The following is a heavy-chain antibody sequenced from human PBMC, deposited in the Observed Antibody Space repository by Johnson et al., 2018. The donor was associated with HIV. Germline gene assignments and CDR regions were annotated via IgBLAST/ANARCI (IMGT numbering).Heavy chain of an antibody. D-gene: IGHD3-10*01. V-gene: IGHV3-11*04. J-gene: IGHJ3*01. CDR3: AKDISSVNKIRGLIAPAVENHGMDV. CDR2: ISSSGSTI. Sequence: QVQLVESGGGLVKPGGSLRLSCAASGFTFSDYYMSWIRQAPGKGLEWVSYISSSGSTIYYADSVKGRFTISRDNAKNSLYLQMSDLRAEDTAVYYCAKDISSVNKIRGLIAPAVENHGMDVWGQGTMVTVS. CDR1: GFTFSDYY.